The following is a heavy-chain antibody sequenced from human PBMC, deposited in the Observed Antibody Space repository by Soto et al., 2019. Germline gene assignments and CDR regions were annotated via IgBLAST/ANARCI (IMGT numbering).Heavy chain of an antibody. Sequence: QVQLQESGPGLVKPSQTLSLTCTVSGGSISSGGYYWSCIRQHPGKGLEWIGYIYYSGSTYYNPSLKSRVTISVNTSKNQFALKLSSVTAADTAVYYCARCFGIAAAGPFDYWGQATLVTVSS. J-gene: IGHJ4*02. D-gene: IGHD6-13*01. CDR2: IYYSGST. CDR3: ARCFGIAAAGPFDY. CDR1: GGSISSGGYY. V-gene: IGHV4-31*03.